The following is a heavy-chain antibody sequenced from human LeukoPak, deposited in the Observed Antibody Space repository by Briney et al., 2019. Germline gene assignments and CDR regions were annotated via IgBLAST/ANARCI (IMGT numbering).Heavy chain of an antibody. J-gene: IGHJ4*02. CDR2: FDPEDGET. D-gene: IGHD5-12*01. Sequence: GASVKVSCKVSGYTLTELSMHWVRQAPGKGLEWMGGFDPEDGETIYAQKFQGRVTVTEDTSTDTAYMELSSLRSEDTAVYYCATSSDIVATLSSGGFDYWGQGTLVTVSS. CDR3: ATSSDIVATLSSGGFDY. CDR1: GYTLTELS. V-gene: IGHV1-24*01.